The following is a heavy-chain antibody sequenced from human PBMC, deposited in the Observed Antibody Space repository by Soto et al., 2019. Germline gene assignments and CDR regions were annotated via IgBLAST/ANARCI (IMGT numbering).Heavy chain of an antibody. Sequence: ASVKVSCKASGYTFKDYFLHWVRQAPGQGLEWMGRINSNTGGTNYAQKFQGRVTMTRDTPISTAYMELSRLTSDDTAVYHCARESVVTGTHHFDYWGQGTLVTVSS. CDR2: INSNTGGT. J-gene: IGHJ4*02. V-gene: IGHV1-2*02. D-gene: IGHD1-7*01. CDR3: ARESVVTGTHHFDY. CDR1: GYTFKDYF.